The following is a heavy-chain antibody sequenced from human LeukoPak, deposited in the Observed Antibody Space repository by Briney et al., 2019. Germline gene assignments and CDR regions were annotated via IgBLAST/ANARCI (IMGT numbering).Heavy chain of an antibody. V-gene: IGHV4-4*07. CDR2: IYASGST. J-gene: IGHJ4*02. CDR3: ARGRGYCSGGSCSTFIDY. CDR1: GGSISSYY. D-gene: IGHD2-15*01. Sequence: SETLSLTCTVSGGSISSYYWSWIRQPAGKGLEWIGRIYASGSTNYNPSLKSRVTISVDTSKNQFSLKLSSVTAADTAVYYCARGRGYCSGGSCSTFIDYWGQGTLVTVSS.